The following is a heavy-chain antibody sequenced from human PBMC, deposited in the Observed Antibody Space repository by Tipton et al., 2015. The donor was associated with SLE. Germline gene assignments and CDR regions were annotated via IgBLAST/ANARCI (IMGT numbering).Heavy chain of an antibody. V-gene: IGHV4-38-2*02. CDR1: GHSISSGFY. CDR3: AKDYNHDNADYN. Sequence: TLSLTCTVSGHSISSGFYWGWIRQSPGKGLEWIGNFYHRGTTNDNPSLKSRVTLSVDTSKNQFSLRLNSVTAADTAVYYCAKDYNHDNADYNWGQGTLVIVSS. J-gene: IGHJ4*02. D-gene: IGHD4-17*01. CDR2: FYHRGTT.